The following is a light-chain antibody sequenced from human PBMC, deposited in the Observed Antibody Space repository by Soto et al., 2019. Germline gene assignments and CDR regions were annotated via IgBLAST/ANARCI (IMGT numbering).Light chain of an antibody. CDR1: RNVSIY. J-gene: IGKJ5*01. CDR3: QQSYKMPS. V-gene: IGKV1-39*01. CDR2: ATS. Sequence: EIPLTQSPSSLAASVGDRLTLTCRASRNVSIYLNWYQHKPGKGPTLLIHATSNLQIGVPTRFSGSGSGTEFNLTISSLEPEYFGTYYCQQSYKMPSFGQGTRLVIK.